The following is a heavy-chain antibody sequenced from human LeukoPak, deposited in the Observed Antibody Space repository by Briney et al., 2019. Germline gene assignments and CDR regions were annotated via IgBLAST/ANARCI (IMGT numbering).Heavy chain of an antibody. CDR3: ARYNSSNWYVVDY. CDR2: IYYSGKT. V-gene: IGHV4-61*05. Sequence: SETLSLTCTVSGGSIGSSSYYWGWIRQPPGRGLEWIGYIYYSGKTNYNPSLKSRAAISIDTSNNQFSLKLSSVTAADTAVYYCARYNSSNWYVVDYWGQGTLVTVSS. D-gene: IGHD6-13*01. CDR1: GGSIGSSSYY. J-gene: IGHJ4*02.